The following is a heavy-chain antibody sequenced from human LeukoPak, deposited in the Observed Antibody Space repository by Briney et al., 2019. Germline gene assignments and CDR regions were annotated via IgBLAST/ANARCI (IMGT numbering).Heavy chain of an antibody. CDR2: INHSGST. D-gene: IGHD4-17*01. CDR3: ASLYGGAVQH. CDR1: GGSFSGYY. V-gene: IGHV4-34*01. Sequence: SETLSLTCAVYGGSFSGYYWSWIRQPPGKGLEWIGEINHSGSTNYNPSLKSRVTISVDTSKNQFSLKLSSVTAADTAVYYCASLYGGAVQHWGQGTLVTVSS. J-gene: IGHJ1*01.